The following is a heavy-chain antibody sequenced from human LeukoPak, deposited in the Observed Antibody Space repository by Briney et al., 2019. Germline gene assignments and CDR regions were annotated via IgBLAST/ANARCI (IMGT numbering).Heavy chain of an antibody. V-gene: IGHV4-38-2*01. CDR1: GYSISSGYY. CDR3: ARRYGDYRENYLDY. Sequence: SETLSLTCAVSGYSISSGYYWGWIRQPPGKGLEWIGSIYHSGSTYYNPSLKSRVTISVDTSKNQFSLKLSSVTAADTAVYYCARRYGDYRENYLDYWGQGTLVTVSS. D-gene: IGHD4-17*01. J-gene: IGHJ4*02. CDR2: IYHSGST.